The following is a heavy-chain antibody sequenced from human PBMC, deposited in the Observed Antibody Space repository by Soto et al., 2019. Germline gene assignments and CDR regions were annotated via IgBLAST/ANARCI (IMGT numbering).Heavy chain of an antibody. D-gene: IGHD3-3*01. CDR1: GYTFTSYY. J-gene: IGHJ4*02. Sequence: GASVKVSCKASGYTFTSYYMHWVRQAPGQGLEWMGIINPSGGSTSYAQKFQGRVTMTRDTSTSTVYMELSSLRSEDTAVYYCATGRGVEWLSTEYYFDDCGQGTLVTVAS. CDR2: INPSGGST. CDR3: ATGRGVEWLSTEYYFDD. V-gene: IGHV1-46*01.